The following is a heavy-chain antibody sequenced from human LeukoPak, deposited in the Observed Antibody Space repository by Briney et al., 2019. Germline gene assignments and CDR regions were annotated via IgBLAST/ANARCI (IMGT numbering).Heavy chain of an antibody. CDR1: GFTFSSYA. D-gene: IGHD6-19*01. CDR2: ISSSSSYI. J-gene: IGHJ4*02. Sequence: PGGSLRLSCAASGFTFSSYAMSWVRQAPGKGLEWVSSISSSSSYIYYADSVKGRFTISRDNAKNSLYLQMNSLRAEDTAVYYCARVPHINSSGWDFDYWGQGTLVTVSS. CDR3: ARVPHINSSGWDFDY. V-gene: IGHV3-21*01.